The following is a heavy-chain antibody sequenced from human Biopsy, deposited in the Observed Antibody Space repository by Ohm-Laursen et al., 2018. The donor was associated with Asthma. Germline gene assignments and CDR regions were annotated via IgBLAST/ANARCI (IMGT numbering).Heavy chain of an antibody. Sequence: ASVKVSCKISGYSLTDLSMHWVRQAPGQGLEWMGGHDHEEGGTVNARRFQGRVTMTEDTSTDTAYMDLSSLSSDDTAVYYCASDFPKDYVRYNFQFWGQGTLVTVSS. CDR1: GYSLTDLS. CDR3: ASDFPKDYVRYNFQF. V-gene: IGHV1-24*01. D-gene: IGHD4-17*01. CDR2: HDHEEGGT. J-gene: IGHJ4*02.